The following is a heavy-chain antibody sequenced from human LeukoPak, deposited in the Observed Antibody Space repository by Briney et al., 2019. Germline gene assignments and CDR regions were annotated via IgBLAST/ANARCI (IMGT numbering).Heavy chain of an antibody. CDR2: VSGNDGGT. CDR3: AREKYSGYDGVYCFDY. Sequence: GGSLRLSCAASGFPFSSYAMSWVRQAPGKELEWVSGVSGNDGGTFYADSVKGRFTTSRDNSKNTLYLQMNSLRDEDTAVYYCAREKYSGYDGVYCFDYWGQGTLVTVSS. D-gene: IGHD5-12*01. J-gene: IGHJ4*02. CDR1: GFPFSSYA. V-gene: IGHV3-23*01.